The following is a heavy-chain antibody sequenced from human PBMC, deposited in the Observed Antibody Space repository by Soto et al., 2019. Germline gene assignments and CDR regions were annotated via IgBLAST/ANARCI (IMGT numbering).Heavy chain of an antibody. CDR2: IWYDGSNK. J-gene: IGHJ4*02. CDR3: ARGAGIAAAGFDY. Sequence: QVQLVESGGGVVQPGRSLRLSCAASGFTFSSYGMHWVRQAPGKGLEWVAVIWYDGSNKYYADSVKGRFTISRDNSKNTLYLQMNSLRAEDTAVYYCARGAGIAAAGFDYWGQGTLVTVSS. D-gene: IGHD6-13*01. CDR1: GFTFSSYG. V-gene: IGHV3-33*01.